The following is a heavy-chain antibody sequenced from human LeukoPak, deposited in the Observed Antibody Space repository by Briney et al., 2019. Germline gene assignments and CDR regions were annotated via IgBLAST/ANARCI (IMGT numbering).Heavy chain of an antibody. J-gene: IGHJ4*02. V-gene: IGHV3-48*01. Sequence: GGSLRLSCAASGFTFSSYSMNWVRQAPGKGLEWVSYISSSSSTIYYADSVKGRFTISRDNAKNSLYLQMNSLRAEDTAVYYCARDWFGGAVVPYFDYWGQGTLVTVSS. CDR1: GFTFSSYS. CDR3: ARDWFGGAVVPYFDY. CDR2: ISSSSSTI. D-gene: IGHD3-10*01.